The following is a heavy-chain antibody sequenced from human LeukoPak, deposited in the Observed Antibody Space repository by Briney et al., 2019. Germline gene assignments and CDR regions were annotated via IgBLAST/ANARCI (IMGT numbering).Heavy chain of an antibody. CDR1: GYTFTGYY. Sequence: ASVKVSCKASGYTFTGYYMHWVRQAPGQGLEWMGWINPNSGGTNYAQKFQGRVTMTRDTSISTAYMELSRLRSDDTAVYYCAGDLWESDAFDIWGQGTMVTVSS. CDR3: AGDLWESDAFDI. J-gene: IGHJ3*02. CDR2: INPNSGGT. V-gene: IGHV1-2*02. D-gene: IGHD1-26*01.